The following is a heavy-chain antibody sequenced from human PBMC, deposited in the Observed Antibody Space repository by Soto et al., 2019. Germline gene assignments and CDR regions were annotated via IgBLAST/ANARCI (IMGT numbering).Heavy chain of an antibody. Sequence: QVQLVQSGAEVKQPGASVKVSCKASGYTFANYAVAWVRQAPGQGLEWMGWINVYSGDTNQAQNLQGRLTMTTDSXTXXAYRELRSLRSDDTAFYYCAREKQPGLGGRGWFDPWGQGTLVTVSS. CDR1: GYTFANYA. CDR2: INVYSGDT. CDR3: AREKQPGLGGRGWFDP. D-gene: IGHD3-16*01. V-gene: IGHV1-18*01. J-gene: IGHJ5*02.